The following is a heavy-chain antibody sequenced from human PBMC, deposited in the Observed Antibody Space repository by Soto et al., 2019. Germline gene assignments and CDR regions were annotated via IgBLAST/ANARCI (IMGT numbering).Heavy chain of an antibody. CDR3: ATTANVHLERRFTILHWFDP. J-gene: IGHJ5*02. CDR1: GYTCTSYG. V-gene: IGHV1-18*01. CDR2: ISAYNGNT. Sequence: QVQLVQSGAEVKKPGASVKVSCKGSGYTCTSYGLCWVRQAPGQGLEWMGWISAYNGNTNYAQKLQGRATMTTDTSTRTDYMKLRSLRSDDTAVYYCATTANVHLERRFTILHWFDPWGQGTLVTVSS. D-gene: IGHD1-1*01.